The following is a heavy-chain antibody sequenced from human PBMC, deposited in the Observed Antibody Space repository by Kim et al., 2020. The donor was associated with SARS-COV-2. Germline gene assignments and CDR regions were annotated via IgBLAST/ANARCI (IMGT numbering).Heavy chain of an antibody. J-gene: IGHJ4*02. CDR3: ARSPSLYPIAVAGGDRGFFDY. CDR2: INPNSGGT. V-gene: IGHV1-2*06. Sequence: ASVKVSCKASGYTFTGYYMHWVRQAPGQGLEWMGRINPNSGGTNYAQKFQGRVTMTRDTSISTAYMELSRLRSDDTAVYYCARSPSLYPIAVAGGDRGFFDYWGQGTLVTVSS. CDR1: GYTFTGYY. D-gene: IGHD6-19*01.